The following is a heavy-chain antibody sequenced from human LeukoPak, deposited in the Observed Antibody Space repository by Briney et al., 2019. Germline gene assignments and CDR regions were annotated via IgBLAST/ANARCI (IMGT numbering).Heavy chain of an antibody. D-gene: IGHD5-18*01. CDR2: ISSSSSTI. V-gene: IGHV3-48*04. CDR1: GFTFGDYA. Sequence: GGSLRLSCTASGFTFGDYAMSWVRQAPGKGLEWVSYISSSSSTIYYADSVKGRFTISRDNAKNTLYLQMNSLRAEDTAVYYCARAPREYSYGTYYFDYWGQGTLVTVSS. J-gene: IGHJ4*02. CDR3: ARAPREYSYGTYYFDY.